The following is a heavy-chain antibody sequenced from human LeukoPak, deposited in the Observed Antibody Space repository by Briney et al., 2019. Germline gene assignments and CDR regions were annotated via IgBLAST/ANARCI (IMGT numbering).Heavy chain of an antibody. V-gene: IGHV3-23*01. CDR1: GFTFSSYA. CDR2: ISGSGGST. CDR3: ANHYYDSSGYRPYYFDY. Sequence: QPGGSLRLSCAASGFTFSSYAMSWVRQAPGKGLEWVSAISGSGGSTYYADSVKGRFTISRDNSKNTLYLQMNSLRAEDTAVYYCANHYYDSSGYRPYYFDYWGQGTLVTVSS. J-gene: IGHJ4*02. D-gene: IGHD3-22*01.